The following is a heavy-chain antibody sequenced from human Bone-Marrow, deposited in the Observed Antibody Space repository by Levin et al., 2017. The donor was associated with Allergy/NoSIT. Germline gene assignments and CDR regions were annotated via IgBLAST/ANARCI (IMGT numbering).Heavy chain of an antibody. V-gene: IGHV3-23*01. CDR1: GFTFSSYA. CDR2: ISGSGGST. J-gene: IGHJ4*02. CDR3: AKDYLVEMATIGGGY. Sequence: GESLKISCAASGFTFSSYAMSWVRQAPGKGLEWVSAISGSGGSTYYADSVKGRFTISRDNSKNTLYLQMNSLRAEDTAVYYCAKDYLVEMATIGGGYWGQGTLVTVSS. D-gene: IGHD5-24*01.